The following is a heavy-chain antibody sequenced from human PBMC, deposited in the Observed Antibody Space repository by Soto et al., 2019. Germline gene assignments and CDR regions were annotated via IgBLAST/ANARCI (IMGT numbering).Heavy chain of an antibody. CDR2: ISSSSSYI. CDR3: ARDYYYDSSGSDDAFDI. D-gene: IGHD3-22*01. Sequence: GGSLRLSCAASGFTFDDYTMHWVRQAPGKGLEWVSSISSSSSYIYYADSVKGRFTISRDNAKNSLYLQMNSLRAEDTAVYYCARDYYYDSSGSDDAFDIWGQGTMVTVSS. J-gene: IGHJ3*02. CDR1: GFTFDDYT. V-gene: IGHV3-21*01.